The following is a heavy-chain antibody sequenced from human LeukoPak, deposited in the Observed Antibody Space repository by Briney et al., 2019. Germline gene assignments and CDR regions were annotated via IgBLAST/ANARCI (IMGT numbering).Heavy chain of an antibody. J-gene: IGHJ4*02. D-gene: IGHD3-22*01. CDR2: TSDSGGRT. V-gene: IGHV3-23*01. CDR1: GITLSNYG. Sequence: GGSLTLSCAVSGITLSNYGMSWVRQGPGKGLEWVAGTSDSGGRTNSADSVKGRFTISRDNPKNTLYLQMNSLRAEDTAVYFCAKRGVVIRVILVGFHKEAYYFDSWGQGALVTVSS. CDR3: AKRGVVIRVILVGFHKEAYYFDS.